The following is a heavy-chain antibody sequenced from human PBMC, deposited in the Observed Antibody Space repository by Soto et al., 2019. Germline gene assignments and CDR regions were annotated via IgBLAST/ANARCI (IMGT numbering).Heavy chain of an antibody. Sequence: QVQLVQSGAEVKKPGASVKVSCKASGYTFTTYYMHWVRQAPGQGLEWMGIINPSGGRTTYAQKFRGRVIMTSVTSTSTVYMELRSRRSDDTAMYYCARDGCISATCAGGGNWFDPWGQGTPVTVSS. CDR3: ARDGCISATCAGGGNWFDP. J-gene: IGHJ5*02. D-gene: IGHD3-16*01. V-gene: IGHV1-46*01. CDR2: INPSGGRT. CDR1: GYTFTTYY.